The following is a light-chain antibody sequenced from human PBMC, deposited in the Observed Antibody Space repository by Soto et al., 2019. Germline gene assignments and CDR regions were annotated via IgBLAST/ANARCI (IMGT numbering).Light chain of an antibody. J-gene: IGLJ1*01. CDR2: EVS. Sequence: QSALTQPASVSGSPGQSITISCTGTSSDVGGYNYVSWYQQHPGKAPKLIIYEVSNRPSGVSHRFSGSKSGNTASLTISGLQAEDEADYYCNSYTSKSTGVFGTGTQLTVL. CDR3: NSYTSKSTGV. CDR1: SSDVGGYNY. V-gene: IGLV2-14*01.